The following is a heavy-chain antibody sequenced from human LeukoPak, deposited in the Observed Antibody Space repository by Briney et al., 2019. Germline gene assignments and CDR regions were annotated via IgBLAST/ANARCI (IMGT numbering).Heavy chain of an antibody. CDR2: ISGSGGST. Sequence: GGSLRLSCAASGFTFSSYAMSWVRQAPGKGLEWVSAISGSGGSTYYADSVKGRFTISRGNSKNTLYLQINSLRAEDTAVYYCAKDHLPGIVVADRDYWGQGTLVTVSS. CDR1: GFTFSSYA. CDR3: AKDHLPGIVVADRDY. J-gene: IGHJ4*02. V-gene: IGHV3-23*01. D-gene: IGHD6-19*01.